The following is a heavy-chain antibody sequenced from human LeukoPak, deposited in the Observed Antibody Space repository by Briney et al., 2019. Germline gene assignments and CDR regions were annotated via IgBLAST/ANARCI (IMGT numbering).Heavy chain of an antibody. J-gene: IGHJ4*02. CDR1: GFTFNNYW. CDR3: ARERGYSYGNHFDY. Sequence: PGESLRLSCAASGFTFNNYWMSWVRQAPGKGLEWVANIKQDGSEKYYVDSVKGRFTISRDNAKNSLYLQMNSLRAEDTAVYYCARERGYSYGNHFDYWGQGTLVTVSS. V-gene: IGHV3-7*01. D-gene: IGHD5-18*01. CDR2: IKQDGSEK.